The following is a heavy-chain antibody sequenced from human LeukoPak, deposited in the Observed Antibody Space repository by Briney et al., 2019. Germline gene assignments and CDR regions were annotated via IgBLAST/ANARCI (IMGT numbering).Heavy chain of an antibody. CDR1: GGSFSGYY. CDR2: INHSGST. Sequence: NPSETLSLTCAVYGGSFSGYYWSWIRQPPGKGLEWIGEINHSGSTNYNPSLKSRVTISVDTSKNQFSLKLSSVTAADTAVYYCARGSYDFWSGYPDAFDIWGQGTMVTVSS. V-gene: IGHV4-34*01. D-gene: IGHD3-3*01. CDR3: ARGSYDFWSGYPDAFDI. J-gene: IGHJ3*02.